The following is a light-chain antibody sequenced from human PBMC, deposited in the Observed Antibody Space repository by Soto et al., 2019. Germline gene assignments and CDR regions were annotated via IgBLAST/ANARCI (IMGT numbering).Light chain of an antibody. CDR2: GAS. Sequence: NHSAVALSLSPGERATLSCRASQSVIYLGWYQQKPGQAPRLLIYGASNRATGIPERFSGSGSGTEFTLTISCLQAEDCVRYCSTVYAHWPNSLGGGGRL. CDR3: TVYAHWPNS. CDR1: QSVIY. J-gene: IGKJ2*03. V-gene: IGKV3D-15*01.